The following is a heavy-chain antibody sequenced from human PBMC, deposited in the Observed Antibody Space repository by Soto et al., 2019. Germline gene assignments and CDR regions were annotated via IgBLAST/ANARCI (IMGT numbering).Heavy chain of an antibody. V-gene: IGHV4-59*01. CDR3: ARLEEQCIWYFDY. Sequence: QVQLQESGPGLVKPSETLSLSCSVSGGPISGSSWTWIRQPPGKGLEWIGYIYYTGGTKYNPSLKGRVTISVDPSRSQFSMHLTSVTAADTGVYHCARLEEQCIWYFDYWGQGTLVTVSS. CDR1: GGPISGSS. D-gene: IGHD1-1*01. J-gene: IGHJ4*02. CDR2: IYYTGGT.